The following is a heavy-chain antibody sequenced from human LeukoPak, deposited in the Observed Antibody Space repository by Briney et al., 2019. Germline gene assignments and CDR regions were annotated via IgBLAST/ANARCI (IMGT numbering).Heavy chain of an antibody. Sequence: GGSLRLSCAVSGFTVSSNYMSWVCQAPGKGLEWVSVIYSGGSTYYADSVKGRFTISRDNSKNTLYLQMNSLRAEDTAVYYCASIKVAVAGSGAWGQGTLVTVSS. V-gene: IGHV3-53*01. D-gene: IGHD6-19*01. J-gene: IGHJ4*02. CDR2: IYSGGST. CDR1: GFTVSSNY. CDR3: ASIKVAVAGSGA.